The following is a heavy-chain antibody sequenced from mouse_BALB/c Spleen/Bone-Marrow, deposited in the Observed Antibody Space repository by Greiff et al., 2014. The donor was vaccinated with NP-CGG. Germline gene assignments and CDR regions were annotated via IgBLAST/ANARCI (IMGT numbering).Heavy chain of an antibody. D-gene: IGHD1-1*01. Sequence: QVQLQQSGAGLARPGASVKMSCKASGYTFTSYTMHWVKQRPGQGLEWIGYINPSSGYTNYNQKFKDKATLTADKSSSTAYMQLSSLTSEDSAVYYCARESLYGSNYYWGQGTTLTVSS. J-gene: IGHJ2*01. CDR3: ARESLYGSNYY. CDR2: INPSSGYT. V-gene: IGHV1-4*01. CDR1: GYTFTSYT.